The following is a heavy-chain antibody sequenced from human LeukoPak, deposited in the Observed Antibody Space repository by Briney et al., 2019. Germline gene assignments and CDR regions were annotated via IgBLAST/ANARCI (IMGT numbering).Heavy chain of an antibody. D-gene: IGHD6-19*01. CDR2: LKQDGSVK. V-gene: IGHV3-7*01. Sequence: GGSLRLSCVASGFTFSTYWMSWVRQAPGKGLEWVANLKQDGSVKHYVDSVKGRSTISRDNAKNSLYLQMTNLRAEDTAVYYCARELTVAGITDYWGQGTLVTVSS. CDR3: ARELTVAGITDY. J-gene: IGHJ4*02. CDR1: GFTFSTYW.